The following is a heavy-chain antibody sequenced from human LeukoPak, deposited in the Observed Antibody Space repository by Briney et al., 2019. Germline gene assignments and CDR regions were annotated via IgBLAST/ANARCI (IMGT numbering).Heavy chain of an antibody. D-gene: IGHD4-17*01. Sequence: GGSLRLSCAASGFTFSNYAMNWVRQAPGKGLEWVSTISGSNGSTYYADSVKGRFTISRDNSKSTLYLQMNSLRAEDTAVYYCAKDHGDYGMDVWGQGTTVTVSS. CDR3: AKDHGDYGMDV. J-gene: IGHJ6*02. CDR2: ISGSNGST. V-gene: IGHV3-23*01. CDR1: GFTFSNYA.